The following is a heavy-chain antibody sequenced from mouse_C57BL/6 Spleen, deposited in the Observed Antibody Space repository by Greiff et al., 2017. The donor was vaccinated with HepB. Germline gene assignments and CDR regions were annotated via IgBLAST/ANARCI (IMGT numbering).Heavy chain of an antibody. CDR3: ARQKGAY. CDR1: GFTFSDYG. V-gene: IGHV5-17*01. Sequence: EVKLMESGGGLVKPGGSLKLSCAASGFTFSDYGMHWVRQAPEKGLEWVAYISSGSSTIYYADTVKGRFTISRDNAKNTLFLQMTSLRSEDTAMYYCARQKGAYWGQGTLVTVSA. CDR2: ISSGSSTI. D-gene: IGHD3-3*01. J-gene: IGHJ3*01.